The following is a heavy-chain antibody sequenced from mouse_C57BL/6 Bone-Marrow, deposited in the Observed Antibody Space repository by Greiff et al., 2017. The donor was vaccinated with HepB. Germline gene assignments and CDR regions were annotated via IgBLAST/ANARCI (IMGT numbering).Heavy chain of an antibody. CDR1: GFTFSSYA. J-gene: IGHJ1*03. D-gene: IGHD1-1*01. CDR3: ARPPYYYGSRHWYFDV. Sequence: EVQVVESGGGLVKPGGSLKLSCAASGFTFSSYAMSWVRQTPEKRLEWVATISDGGSYTYYPDNVKGRFTISRDSAKNNLYLQMSHLKSEDTAMYYCARPPYYYGSRHWYFDVWGTGTTVTVSS. V-gene: IGHV5-4*01. CDR2: ISDGGSYT.